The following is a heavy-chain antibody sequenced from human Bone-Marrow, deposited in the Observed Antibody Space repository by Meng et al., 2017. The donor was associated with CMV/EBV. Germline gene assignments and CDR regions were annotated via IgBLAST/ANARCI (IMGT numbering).Heavy chain of an antibody. CDR1: GYTSTGYY. CDR3: ASLDYYDSSGSHFDY. J-gene: IGHJ4*02. V-gene: IGHV1-2*02. Sequence: SGYTSTGYYMHWVRQAPEQGLEWMGWINPNSGGTNYAQKFQGRVTMTRDTSISTAYMELSRLRSDDTAVYYCASLDYYDSSGSHFDYWGQGTLVTVSS. CDR2: INPNSGGT. D-gene: IGHD3-22*01.